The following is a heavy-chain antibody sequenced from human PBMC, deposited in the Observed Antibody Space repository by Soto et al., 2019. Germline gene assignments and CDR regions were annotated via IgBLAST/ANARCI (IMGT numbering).Heavy chain of an antibody. D-gene: IGHD3-10*01. CDR1: GGSISSSSYY. CDR2: IYYSGST. Sequence: QLQLQESGPGLVKPSETLSLTCTVSGGSISSSSYYWGWIRQPPGKGLEWIGSIYYSGSTYYNPSLKSRVTISVDTSKNQFSLKLSSVTAADTAVYYCARLPGVWFGELFSYFDYWGQGTLVTVSS. J-gene: IGHJ4*02. V-gene: IGHV4-39*01. CDR3: ARLPGVWFGELFSYFDY.